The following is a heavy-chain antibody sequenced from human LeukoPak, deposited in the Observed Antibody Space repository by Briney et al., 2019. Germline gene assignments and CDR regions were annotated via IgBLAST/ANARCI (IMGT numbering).Heavy chain of an antibody. J-gene: IGHJ4*02. V-gene: IGHV3-11*05. CDR3: ARVSYSSSWYGLPDY. D-gene: IGHD6-13*01. Sequence: GGSLRLSCAASGFTFSDYYMSWLRQAPGKGLVWVSYISSSSSYTNYADSVKGRFTISRDNAKNSLFLQMNSLRAEDTAVYYCARVSYSSSWYGLPDYWGQGTLVTVSS. CDR1: GFTFSDYY. CDR2: ISSSSSYT.